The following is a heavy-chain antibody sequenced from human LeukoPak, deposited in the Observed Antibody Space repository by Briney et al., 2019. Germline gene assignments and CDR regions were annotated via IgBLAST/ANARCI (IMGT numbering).Heavy chain of an antibody. CDR1: GFTFSSYA. D-gene: IGHD6-19*01. Sequence: PGRSLRLSCAASGFTFSSYAMHWVRQAPGKVLEWVAVISCDGSNKYYADSVKGRFTISRDNSKNTLYLQMNSLRAEDTAVYYCARGGYSSGWYRRKDYYYYAMDVWGQGTTVTVSS. V-gene: IGHV3-30-3*01. J-gene: IGHJ6*02. CDR3: ARGGYSSGWYRRKDYYYYAMDV. CDR2: ISCDGSNK.